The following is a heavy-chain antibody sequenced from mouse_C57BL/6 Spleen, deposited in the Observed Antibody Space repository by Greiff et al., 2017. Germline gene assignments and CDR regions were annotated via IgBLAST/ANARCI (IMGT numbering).Heavy chain of an antibody. CDR2: IDPSDSYT. J-gene: IGHJ4*01. V-gene: IGHV1-59*01. D-gene: IGHD1-1*01. CDR1: GYTFTSYW. CDR3: ARRRALITTVVAHYYAMDY. Sequence: QVQLQQPGAELVRPGTSVKLSCKASGYTFTSYWMHWVKQRPGQGLEWIGVIDPSDSYTNYNQKFKGKATLTVDTSSSTAYMQLSSLTSEDSAVYYCARRRALITTVVAHYYAMDYWGQGTSVTVSS.